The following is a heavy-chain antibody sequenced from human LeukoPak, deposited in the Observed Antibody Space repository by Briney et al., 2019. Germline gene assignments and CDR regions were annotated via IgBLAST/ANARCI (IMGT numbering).Heavy chain of an antibody. V-gene: IGHV3-33*08. CDR1: GFTFSSYG. CDR3: ARDRRYSSSTNWFDP. J-gene: IGHJ5*02. D-gene: IGHD6-13*01. Sequence: PGGSLRLSCVGSGFTFSSYGMHWVRQAPGKGLEWVAVIWYDGSNKYYADSVKGRFTISRDNSKNTLYLQMNSLRAEDTAVYYCARDRRYSSSTNWFDPWGQGTLVTVSS. CDR2: IWYDGSNK.